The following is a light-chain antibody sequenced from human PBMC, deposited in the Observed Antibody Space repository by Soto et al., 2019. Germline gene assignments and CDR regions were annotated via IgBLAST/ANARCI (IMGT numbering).Light chain of an antibody. V-gene: IGLV1-51*01. CDR3: GTWDSSLSAGQVV. CDR1: SSNIGNNY. CDR2: DNN. Sequence: QSVLTQPPSVSAAPGQKVTISCSGSSSNIGNNYVSWYQQLPGTAPKLLIYDNNKRPSGIPDRFSGSKSGTSATLGITGLQTGDEPDYYCGTWDSSLSAGQVVFGGGTKLTVL. J-gene: IGLJ2*01.